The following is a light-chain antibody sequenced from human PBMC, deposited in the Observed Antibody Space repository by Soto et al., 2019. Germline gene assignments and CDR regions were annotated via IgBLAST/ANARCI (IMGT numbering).Light chain of an antibody. CDR3: QQYGGSPLIT. V-gene: IGKV3-20*01. J-gene: IGKJ4*01. Sequence: EIVLTQSPGTLSLSPGERATLSCRVSQSVSSSYLAWYQQKPGQAPRLLIYGASIRATGIPDRFSGSVSGTDFTLTIIRLEPEDYAVYYCQQYGGSPLITFGGGTKVDIK. CDR1: QSVSSSY. CDR2: GAS.